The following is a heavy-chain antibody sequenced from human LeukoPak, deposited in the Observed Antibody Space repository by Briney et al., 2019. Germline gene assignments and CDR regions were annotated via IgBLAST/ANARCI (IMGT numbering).Heavy chain of an antibody. CDR1: GFTFSSYW. CDR2: INSDGSST. Sequence: GGSLRLSCAASGFTFSSYWVHWVGQAPGKGLVWVSRINSDGSSTNYADSVKGRFTISRDNAKNTLYLQMNSLRAEDTAVYYCASSIAAVFDYWGQGTLVTVSS. CDR3: ASSIAAVFDY. J-gene: IGHJ4*02. V-gene: IGHV3-74*01. D-gene: IGHD6-13*01.